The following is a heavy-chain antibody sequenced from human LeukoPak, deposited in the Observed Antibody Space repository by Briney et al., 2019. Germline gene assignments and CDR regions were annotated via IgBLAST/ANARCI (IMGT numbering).Heavy chain of an antibody. J-gene: IGHJ4*02. CDR1: GFTVSSNY. CDR2: IYSGGST. Sequence: GGSLRLSCAASGFTVSSNYMSWVRQAPGKGLEGVSVIYSGGSTYYADSVTGRFTISRDNSKNTLYLQMNSLRAEDTAVYYCANGYSSTWYNYWGQGTLATVSS. D-gene: IGHD6-13*01. CDR3: ANGYSSTWYNY. V-gene: IGHV3-53*01.